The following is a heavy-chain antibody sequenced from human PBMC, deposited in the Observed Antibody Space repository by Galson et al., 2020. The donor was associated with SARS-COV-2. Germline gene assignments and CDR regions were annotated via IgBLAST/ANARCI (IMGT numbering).Heavy chain of an antibody. Sequence: ASVKVSCKASSSNFNTYGISWVRQAPGQGLEWMGWISCYNGYTKYAQKVQGRVTMTTDTSTSTAYMELRSLRSEDTAVYYCGVSYTSTWYLADMDVWGQGTTVTVSS. D-gene: IGHD6-13*01. CDR3: GVSYTSTWYLADMDV. J-gene: IGHJ6*02. V-gene: IGHV1-18*01. CDR2: ISCYNGYT. CDR1: SSNFNTYG.